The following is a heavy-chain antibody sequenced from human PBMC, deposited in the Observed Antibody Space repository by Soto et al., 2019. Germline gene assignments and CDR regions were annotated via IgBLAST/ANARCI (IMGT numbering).Heavy chain of an antibody. Sequence: SLRLSCAASGFTFDDYAMHWVRQAPGKGLEWVSGISWNSGSIGYADSVKGRFAISRDNAKNSLYLQMNSLRAEDTALYYCAKDISYSGYDWFDYWGQGTLVTVSS. CDR2: ISWNSGSI. V-gene: IGHV3-9*01. CDR3: AKDISYSGYDWFDY. D-gene: IGHD5-12*01. CDR1: GFTFDDYA. J-gene: IGHJ4*02.